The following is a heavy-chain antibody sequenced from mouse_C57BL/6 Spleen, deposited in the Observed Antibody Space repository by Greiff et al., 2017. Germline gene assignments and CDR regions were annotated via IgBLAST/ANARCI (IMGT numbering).Heavy chain of an antibody. CDR3: ARSHYYGSSYDWYFDV. CDR1: GYTFTSYW. J-gene: IGHJ1*03. Sequence: QVHVKQPGAGLVKPGASVKLSCKASGYTFTSYWMHWVKQRPGQGLEWIGMIHPNSGSTNYNEKFKSKATLTVDKSSSTAYMQLSSLTSEDSAVYYCARSHYYGSSYDWYFDVWGTGTTVTVSS. CDR2: IHPNSGST. V-gene: IGHV1-64*01. D-gene: IGHD1-1*01.